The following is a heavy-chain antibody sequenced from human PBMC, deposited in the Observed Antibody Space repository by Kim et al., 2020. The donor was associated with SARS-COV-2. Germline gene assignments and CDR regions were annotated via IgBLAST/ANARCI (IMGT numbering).Heavy chain of an antibody. V-gene: IGHV4-39*01. D-gene: IGHD6-6*01. CDR3: ARRGSSSQYLYFDY. J-gene: IGHJ4*02. Sequence: NPSLKSRVTISVDTSKNQFSLKLSSVTAADTAVYYCARRGSSSQYLYFDYWGQGTLVTVSS.